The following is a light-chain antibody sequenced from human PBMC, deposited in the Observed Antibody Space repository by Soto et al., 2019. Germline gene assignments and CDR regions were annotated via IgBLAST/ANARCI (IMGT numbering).Light chain of an antibody. J-gene: IGLJ2*01. CDR1: DIGSKG. CDR3: QVWDSGSAHVV. V-gene: IGLV3-21*01. CDR2: SDT. Sequence: SYELTQPPSVSVAPGKTASISCGGNDIGSKGVHWYQQKPGQAPVLVIYSDTDLPSVITERFSGSNSANLATLTISRVEAGDEADYYCQVWDSGSAHVVFGGGTQLTVL.